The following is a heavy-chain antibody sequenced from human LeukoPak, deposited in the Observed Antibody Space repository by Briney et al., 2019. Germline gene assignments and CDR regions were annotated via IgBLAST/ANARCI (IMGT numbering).Heavy chain of an antibody. CDR3: ARDPQHSMDV. Sequence: GRSLRLSCVGSGFTFSSHGMHWVRQAPGEGLEWVAVIWYDGSHTYYAESVKGRFTISRDDSKNTLYLQMNSLRAEDTGIYYCARDPQHSMDVWGQGTTVTVSS. J-gene: IGHJ6*02. V-gene: IGHV3-33*01. CDR2: IWYDGSHT. D-gene: IGHD5-18*01. CDR1: GFTFSSHG.